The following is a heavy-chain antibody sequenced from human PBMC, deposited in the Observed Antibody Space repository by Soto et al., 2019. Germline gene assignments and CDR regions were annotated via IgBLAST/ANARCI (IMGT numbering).Heavy chain of an antibody. D-gene: IGHD2-2*01. J-gene: IGHJ4*02. CDR3: ARGGYCSSTSCYHFDY. Sequence: SETLSLTCAVYGGSFSGYYWSWIRQPPGKGLEWIGEINHSGSTNYNPSLKSRVTISVDTSKNQFSLKLSFVTAADTAVYYCARGGYCSSTSCYHFDYWGQGTLVTVSS. CDR1: GGSFSGYY. V-gene: IGHV4-34*01. CDR2: INHSGST.